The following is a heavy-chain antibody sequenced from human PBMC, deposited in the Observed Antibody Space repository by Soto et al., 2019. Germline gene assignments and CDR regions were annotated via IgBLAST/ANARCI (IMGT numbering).Heavy chain of an antibody. V-gene: IGHV3-23*01. J-gene: IGHJ6*02. CDR3: AKAKQQLVLTYGMDV. Sequence: EVQLLESGGGLVQPGGSLRLSCAASGFTFSSYAMSWVRQAPGKGLEWVSAISGSGGSTYYADSVKGRFTISRENSKNTLYLQMNSLRAEDTAVYYWAKAKQQLVLTYGMDVWGQGTTVTVSS. CDR1: GFTFSSYA. CDR2: ISGSGGST. D-gene: IGHD6-13*01.